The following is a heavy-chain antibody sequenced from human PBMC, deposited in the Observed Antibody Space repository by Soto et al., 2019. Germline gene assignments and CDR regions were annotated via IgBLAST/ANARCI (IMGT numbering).Heavy chain of an antibody. Sequence: GESLKISCKGSGYSFTSYWIGWVRQMPGKGLEWMGIIYPGDSDTRYSPSFQGQVTISADKSISTAYLQWSSLKASDTAMYYCAKVPRFGKKNQAGYGMDVWGQGTTVTVSS. CDR2: IYPGDSDT. CDR3: AKVPRFGKKNQAGYGMDV. CDR1: GYSFTSYW. J-gene: IGHJ6*02. D-gene: IGHD3-10*01. V-gene: IGHV5-51*01.